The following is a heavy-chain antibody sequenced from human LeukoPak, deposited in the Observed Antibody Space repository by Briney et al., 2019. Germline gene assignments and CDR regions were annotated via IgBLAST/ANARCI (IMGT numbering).Heavy chain of an antibody. CDR2: ISAYNGNT. CDR1: GYTFTSYG. J-gene: IGHJ5*02. D-gene: IGHD3-10*01. Sequence: ASVKVSCKASGYTFTSYGISWVRQAPGQGLEGMGWISAYNGNTNYAQKLQGRVTMTTDTSTSTAYMELRSLRSDDTAVYYCARDYYGSGSLNWFDPWGQGTLVTVSS. V-gene: IGHV1-18*04. CDR3: ARDYYGSGSLNWFDP.